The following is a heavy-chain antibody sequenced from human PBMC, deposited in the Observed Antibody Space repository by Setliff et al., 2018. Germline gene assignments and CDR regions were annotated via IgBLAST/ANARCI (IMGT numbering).Heavy chain of an antibody. Sequence: GVLRLSCEGSGLTLSHYWMHWVRQGPGKGLVWVSYINFDGTSTNYADSVKGRFTISRDNAKNTVYPQLNRLRADDTAVYYCIRDWGEAGSTNAFDIWGQGTVVTVSS. J-gene: IGHJ3*02. CDR2: INFDGTST. CDR3: IRDWGEAGSTNAFDI. D-gene: IGHD1-26*01. CDR1: GLTLSHYW. V-gene: IGHV3-74*01.